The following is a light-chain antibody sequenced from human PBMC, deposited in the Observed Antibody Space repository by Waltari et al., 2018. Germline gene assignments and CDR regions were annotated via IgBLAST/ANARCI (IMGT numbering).Light chain of an antibody. CDR2: GAS. CDR3: QQCYSTPGT. V-gene: IGKV1-39*01. J-gene: IGKJ1*01. CDR1: HSISSY. Sequence: DIQMTQSPSSPSPSVWDRVTLTSGSSHSISSYLNWYQQKPGKAPKHLIYGASSLQCGVPSRFSGSGSGTDFTLTISSLQPEDFATYYCQQCYSTPGTFGQGTKVEIK.